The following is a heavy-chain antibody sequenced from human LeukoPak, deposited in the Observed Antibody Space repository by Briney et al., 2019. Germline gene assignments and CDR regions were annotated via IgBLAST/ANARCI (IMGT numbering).Heavy chain of an antibody. CDR1: GGSISSSSYY. Sequence: PSETLSLTCTVSGGSISSSSYYWGWIRQPPGSGLEWIGSIYYSGSTYYNPSLKSRVTISVDTSKNQFSLKLSSVTAADTAVYYCARERRGIFGVVSETHNWFDPWGQGTLVTVSS. V-gene: IGHV4-39*07. CDR3: ARERRGIFGVVSETHNWFDP. J-gene: IGHJ5*02. D-gene: IGHD3-3*01. CDR2: IYYSGST.